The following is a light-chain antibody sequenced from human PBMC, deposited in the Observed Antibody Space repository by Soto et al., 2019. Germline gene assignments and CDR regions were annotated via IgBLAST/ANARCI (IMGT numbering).Light chain of an antibody. CDR2: LDSDGSH. V-gene: IGLV4-69*01. CDR1: SGHSSYA. CDR3: QTWGTVGHMV. Sequence: QPVLTQSPSASASLGASVKLTCTLSSGHSSYAIAWHQQQPEKSPRYLMKLDSDGSHTKGDAIPDRFSGSSSGAERYLTISSLQSEDEADFYCQTWGTVGHMVFGGGTNLTVL. J-gene: IGLJ2*01.